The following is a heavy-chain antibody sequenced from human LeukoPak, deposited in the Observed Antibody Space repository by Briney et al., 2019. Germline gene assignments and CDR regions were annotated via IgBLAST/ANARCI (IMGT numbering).Heavy chain of an antibody. CDR1: GFTFHDHA. CDR2: ISGDGGRT. CDR3: VEDKSGVGIDY. Sequence: AGGSLRLSCAASGFTFHDHAMHWVRQAPGEGLEWVSLISGDGGRTYYADSVKGRFTISRDNSKNSLYLRMNSLRTEDTALYYCVEDKSGVGIDYWGQGTLVTVSS. D-gene: IGHD2-8*01. V-gene: IGHV3-43*02. J-gene: IGHJ4*02.